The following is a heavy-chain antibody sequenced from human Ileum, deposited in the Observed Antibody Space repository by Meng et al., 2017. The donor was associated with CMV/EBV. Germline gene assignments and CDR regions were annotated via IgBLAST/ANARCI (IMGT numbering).Heavy chain of an antibody. CDR2: ISNSGGTI. Sequence: LRRACEASGFTFSDYYMSWIRQAPGKGLEWISYISNSGGTIDYAGSVKGRFTISRDNAKKSLYLQMNSLRAEDTAVYYCARKGGPDYWGQGTLVTVSS. D-gene: IGHD2-15*01. V-gene: IGHV3-11*01. CDR3: ARKGGPDY. J-gene: IGHJ4*02. CDR1: GFTFSDYY.